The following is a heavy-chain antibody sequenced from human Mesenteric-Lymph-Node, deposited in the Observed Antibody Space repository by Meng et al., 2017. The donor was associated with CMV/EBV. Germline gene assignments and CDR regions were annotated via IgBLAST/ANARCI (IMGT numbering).Heavy chain of an antibody. CDR1: GFTFSNAW. CDR3: TKGVGSWFD. D-gene: IGHD6-13*01. Sequence: LSCAASGFTFSNAWMNWVRQAPGKGPEWVGRIKSKTGGGTTDYAAPVKGRFTISREDSSTTLYLQMNSLKTEDTAVYYCTKGVGSWFDWGQGTLVTVSS. CDR2: IKSKTGGGTT. V-gene: IGHV3-15*01. J-gene: IGHJ4*02.